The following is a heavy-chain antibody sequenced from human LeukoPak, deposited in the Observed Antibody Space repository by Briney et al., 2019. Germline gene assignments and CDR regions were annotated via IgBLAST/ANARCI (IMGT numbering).Heavy chain of an antibody. J-gene: IGHJ4*02. CDR1: GFTVRDGY. CDR3: GRHAYGGSPPLS. Sequence: GGSLRLSCAASGFTVRDGYMSWVRQAPGKRLEWLAFIYVSGTTFYAASVKGRFTISRDNAKNTVYLQMNNLRAEDTALYYCGRHAYGGSPPLSWGQGALVAVSS. CDR2: IYVSGTT. V-gene: IGHV3-53*01. D-gene: IGHD3-10*01.